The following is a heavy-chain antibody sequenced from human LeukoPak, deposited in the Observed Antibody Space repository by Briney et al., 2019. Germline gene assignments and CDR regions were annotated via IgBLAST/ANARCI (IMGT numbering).Heavy chain of an antibody. J-gene: IGHJ3*02. V-gene: IGHV4-39*01. CDR3: ARFGYPDAFDI. D-gene: IGHD3-22*01. CDR2: IYYSGST. Sequence: SETLSLTCTVSGGSISSSSYYWGWIRQPPGKGLEWIGSIYYSGSTYYNPSLKSRVTISVDTSKNQFSLKLSSVTAADTAVYYCARFGYPDAFDIWGQGTMVTVSS. CDR1: GGSISSSSYY.